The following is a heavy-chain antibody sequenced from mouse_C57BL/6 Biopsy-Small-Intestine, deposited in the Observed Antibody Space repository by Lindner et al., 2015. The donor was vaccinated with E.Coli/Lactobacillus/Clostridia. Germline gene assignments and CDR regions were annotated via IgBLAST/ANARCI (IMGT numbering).Heavy chain of an antibody. V-gene: IGHV1-82*01. CDR2: IYPGDGDT. Sequence: QLQESGPELVKPGASVKISCKASGYAFSSSWMNWVKQRPGKGLEWIGRIYPGDGDTNYNGGFKGKATLTADKSSSTAYMQLSSLTSEDSAVYFCARENYGFYYFDYWGQGHHSHSLL. CDR1: GYAFSSSW. D-gene: IGHD1-1*01. J-gene: IGHJ2*01. CDR3: ARENYGFYYFDY.